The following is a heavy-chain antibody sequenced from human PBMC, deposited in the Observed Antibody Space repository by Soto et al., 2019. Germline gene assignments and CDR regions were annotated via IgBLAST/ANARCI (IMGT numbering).Heavy chain of an antibody. D-gene: IGHD3-3*01. J-gene: IGHJ4*02. V-gene: IGHV3-23*04. Sequence: EVQLVESGGRLVQPGGSLRLSCAASGFTFSSYAMHWVRQAPGRGLEWVSTISGSGTNIYYADSVQGRFTISRDNSQNTLFLQMTSLRVDDAATYYCAKDGFGGASDYWGQGTHVTVSS. CDR2: ISGSGTNI. CDR3: AKDGFGGASDY. CDR1: GFTFSSYA.